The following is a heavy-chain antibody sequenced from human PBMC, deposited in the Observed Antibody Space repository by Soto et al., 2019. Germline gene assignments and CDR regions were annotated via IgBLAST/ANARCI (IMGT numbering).Heavy chain of an antibody. D-gene: IGHD4-17*01. V-gene: IGHV4-59*01. J-gene: IGHJ4*02. Sequence: SETLSLTCTVSGGSISSYYWSWIRQPPGKGLEWIGYIYYSGSTNYNPSLKSRVTISVDTSKNQFSLKLSSVTAADTAVYYCARSVTVTDYFDYWGQGTLVTVSS. CDR2: IYYSGST. CDR3: ARSVTVTDYFDY. CDR1: GGSISSYY.